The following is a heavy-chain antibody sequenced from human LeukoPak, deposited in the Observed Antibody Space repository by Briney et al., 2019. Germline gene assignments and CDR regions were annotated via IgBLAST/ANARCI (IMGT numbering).Heavy chain of an antibody. CDR1: GGSISSSRYS. CDR2: IYYSGST. D-gene: IGHD3-10*01. Sequence: SETLSLTCTVSGGSISSSRYSWGWIRQPPGKGLEWIGSIYYSGSTYYNPYLKSRVTISVDTSKNQFSLKLSSVTAADTAVYYCARKRPNMVRGVIFSYYFDYWGQGTLVTVSS. J-gene: IGHJ4*02. V-gene: IGHV4-39*01. CDR3: ARKRPNMVRGVIFSYYFDY.